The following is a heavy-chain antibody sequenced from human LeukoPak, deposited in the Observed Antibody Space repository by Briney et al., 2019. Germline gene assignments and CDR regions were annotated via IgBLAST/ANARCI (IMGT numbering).Heavy chain of an antibody. Sequence: GGSLRLSCTASGFTFGDYAMSWVRQAPGKGLEWVGFIRSKAYGGTTEYAASVKGRFTISRDDSKSIAYLQMNSLKTEDTAVYYCPRDPPYYYDSSGSTRFDYWGQGTLVTVSS. D-gene: IGHD3-22*01. CDR2: IRSKAYGGTT. V-gene: IGHV3-49*04. J-gene: IGHJ4*02. CDR1: GFTFGDYA. CDR3: PRDPPYYYDSSGSTRFDY.